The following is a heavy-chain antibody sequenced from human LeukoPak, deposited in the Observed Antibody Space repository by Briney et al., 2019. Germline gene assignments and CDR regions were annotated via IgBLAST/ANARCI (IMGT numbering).Heavy chain of an antibody. CDR1: GFTFSSYA. V-gene: IGHV3-30*04. J-gene: IGHJ4*02. D-gene: IGHD2-15*01. Sequence: TGGSLRLSCAASGFTFSSYAMHWVRQAPGKGLEWVAVISYDGSNKYYADSVKGRFTISRDNSKNTLYLQMNSLRAEDTAVYYCASLGYCSGGSCYGVSRYFDYWGQGTLVTVSS. CDR2: ISYDGSNK. CDR3: ASLGYCSGGSCYGVSRYFDY.